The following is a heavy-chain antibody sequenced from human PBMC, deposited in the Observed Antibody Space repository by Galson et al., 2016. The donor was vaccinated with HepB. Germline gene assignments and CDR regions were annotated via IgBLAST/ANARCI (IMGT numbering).Heavy chain of an antibody. Sequence: SVKVSCKASGYSFTKYYMHWVRQAPGQGFEGMGIINPSDGTTIYAQTFQGRLTMTRDTSTTTVHMELSSLRSDDTAVYYCPRAFSETPVGNLDHWVQGTQVSVSA. D-gene: IGHD1-1*01. CDR3: PRAFSETPVGNLDH. CDR1: GYSFTKYY. CDR2: INPSDGTT. V-gene: IGHV1-46*01. J-gene: IGHJ4*02.